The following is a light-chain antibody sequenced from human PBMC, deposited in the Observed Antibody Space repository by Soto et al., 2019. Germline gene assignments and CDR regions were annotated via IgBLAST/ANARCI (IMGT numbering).Light chain of an antibody. Sequence: EVVLTQSPATLSLSPGERATLSCRASQSVNYYLAWYQQKPGQAPRLLIYDASNRATGIPARFSGSGSGTDFTLTISSLEPEDFAVYYCQQRTNWVTFGGGTKVEIK. V-gene: IGKV3-11*01. CDR3: QQRTNWVT. J-gene: IGKJ4*01. CDR2: DAS. CDR1: QSVNYY.